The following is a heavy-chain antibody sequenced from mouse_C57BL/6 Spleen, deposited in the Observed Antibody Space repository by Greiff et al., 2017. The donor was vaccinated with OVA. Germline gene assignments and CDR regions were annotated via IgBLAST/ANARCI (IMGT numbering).Heavy chain of an antibody. V-gene: IGHV1-61*01. D-gene: IGHD3-1*01. CDR2: IYPSDSET. Sequence: QVQLKQPGAELVRPGSSVKLSCKASGYTFTSYWMDWVKQRPGQGLEWIGNIYPSDSETHYNQKFKDKATLTVDKSSSTAYMQLSSLTSEDSAVYYCARPSGYAMDYWGQGTSVTVSS. CDR3: ARPSGYAMDY. CDR1: GYTFTSYW. J-gene: IGHJ4*01.